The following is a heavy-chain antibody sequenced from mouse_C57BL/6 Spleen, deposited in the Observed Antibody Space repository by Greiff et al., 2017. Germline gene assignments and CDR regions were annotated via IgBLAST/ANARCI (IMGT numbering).Heavy chain of an antibody. V-gene: IGHV1-82*01. CDR3: ARWLQDFDY. D-gene: IGHD2-2*01. Sequence: VHLVESGPELVKPGASVKISCKASGYAFSSSWMNWVKQRPGKGLEWIGRIYPGDGDTNYNGKFKGKATLTTDKSSSTAYMQLSSLTSEDSAVYFCARWLQDFDYWGQGTTLTVSS. CDR1: GYAFSSSW. CDR2: IYPGDGDT. J-gene: IGHJ2*01.